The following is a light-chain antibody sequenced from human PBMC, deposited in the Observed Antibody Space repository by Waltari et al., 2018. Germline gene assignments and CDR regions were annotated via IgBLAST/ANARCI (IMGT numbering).Light chain of an antibody. Sequence: QSALTQPASVSGSPGQSITISCTGTRSDVGDYNYVSWYQQHPGKAPKVMIYDVNSRPSGVSNRFSGSKSGNTASLTISGLQAEDEADYYCSSYTSSNTLVVFGGGTKLTVL. V-gene: IGLV2-14*01. CDR3: SSYTSSNTLVV. J-gene: IGLJ2*01. CDR1: RSDVGDYNY. CDR2: DVN.